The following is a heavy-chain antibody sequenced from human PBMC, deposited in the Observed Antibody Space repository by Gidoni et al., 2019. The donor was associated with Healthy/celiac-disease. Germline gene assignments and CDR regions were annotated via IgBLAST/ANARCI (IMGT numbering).Heavy chain of an antibody. CDR2: ISYDGSNK. Sequence: QVQRVESGDGVVQHGRPLRLSCAASAFPFCSYGMHWVRQAPGKGLEWVAVISYDGSNKYYADSVKGRFTISRDNSKNTLYLQMNSLRAEDTAVYYCAKETYYYDSSGYLPPDYWGQGTLVTVSS. CDR3: AKETYYYDSSGYLPPDY. V-gene: IGHV3-30*18. D-gene: IGHD3-22*01. J-gene: IGHJ4*02. CDR1: AFPFCSYG.